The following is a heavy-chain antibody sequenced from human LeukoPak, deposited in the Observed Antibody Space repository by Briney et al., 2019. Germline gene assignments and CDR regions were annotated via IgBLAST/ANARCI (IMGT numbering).Heavy chain of an antibody. D-gene: IGHD6-13*01. CDR3: ASVSYSSSWYKAFDI. CDR2: INTNTGNP. Sequence: ASVKVSCKASGYTFTSYAMNWVRQAPGQGLEWMGWINTNTGNPTYAQGFTGRFVFSLDTSVSTAYLQISSLKAEDTAVYYCASVSYSSSWYKAFDIWGQGTMVTVSS. CDR1: GYTFTSYA. V-gene: IGHV7-4-1*02. J-gene: IGHJ3*02.